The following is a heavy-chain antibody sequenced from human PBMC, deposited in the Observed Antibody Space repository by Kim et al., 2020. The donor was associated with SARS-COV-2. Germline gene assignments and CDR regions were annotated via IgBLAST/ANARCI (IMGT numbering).Heavy chain of an antibody. D-gene: IGHD2-2*01. CDR3: ARDPLGYCSSTSCHSSYGMDV. CDR1: GGSISSGGYY. Sequence: SETLSLTCTVSGGSISSGGYYWSWIRQHPGKGLEWIGYIYYSGSTYYNPSLKSRVTISVDTSKNQFSLKLSSVTAADTAVYYCARDPLGYCSSTSCHSSYGMDVWGQRTTVTVSS. CDR2: IYYSGST. J-gene: IGHJ6*02. V-gene: IGHV4-31*03.